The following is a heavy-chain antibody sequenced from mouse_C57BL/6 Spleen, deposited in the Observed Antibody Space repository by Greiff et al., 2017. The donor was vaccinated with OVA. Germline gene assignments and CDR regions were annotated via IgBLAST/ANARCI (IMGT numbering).Heavy chain of an antibody. J-gene: IGHJ2*01. CDR2: ISDGGSYT. Sequence: EVQLQQSGGGLVKPGGSLKLSCAASGFTFSSYAMSWVRQTPEKRLEWVATISDGGSYTYYPDNVKGRFTISRDNAKNNLYLQMSHLKSEDTAMYYCMITTGFDYWGQGTTLTVSS. CDR1: GFTFSSYA. D-gene: IGHD2-4*01. V-gene: IGHV5-4*01. CDR3: MITTGFDY.